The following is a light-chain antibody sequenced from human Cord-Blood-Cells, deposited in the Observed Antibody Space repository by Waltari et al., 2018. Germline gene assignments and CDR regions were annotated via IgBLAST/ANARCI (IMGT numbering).Light chain of an antibody. J-gene: IGLJ1*01. CDR2: EVS. CDR1: SSDAVGSNY. CDR3: SSYTSSSTYV. Sequence: QSALTQPASVSGSPGQSITISCTGTSSDAVGSNYASWYQQHPGKAPKLMIYEVSNRPSGVSNRFSGSKSGNTASLTISGLQAEDEADYYCSSYTSSSTYVFGTGTKVTVL. V-gene: IGLV2-14*01.